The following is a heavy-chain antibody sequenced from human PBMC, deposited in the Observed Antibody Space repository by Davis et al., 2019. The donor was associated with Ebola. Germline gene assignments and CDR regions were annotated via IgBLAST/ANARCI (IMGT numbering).Heavy chain of an antibody. D-gene: IGHD6-19*01. J-gene: IGHJ4*02. V-gene: IGHV1-69*06. CDR1: GGTFSSYA. Sequence: AASVKVSCKASGGTFSSYAISWVRQAPGQGLEWMGGIIPIFGTANNAQKFQGRVPITADKSTSTAYMELSSLRSEDTAVYYCAGERQWLVRVFDYWGQGTLVTVSS. CDR2: IIPIFGTA. CDR3: AGERQWLVRVFDY.